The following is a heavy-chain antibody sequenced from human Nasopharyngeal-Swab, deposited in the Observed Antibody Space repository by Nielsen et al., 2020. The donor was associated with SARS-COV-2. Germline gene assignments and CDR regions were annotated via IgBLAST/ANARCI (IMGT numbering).Heavy chain of an antibody. Sequence: GGSLRLSCAASGFTVSSNYMRWVRQAPGKGLEWGSVIYSGGSTYYADPVKGRFTISRDNSKNTLYLQMNSLRAEDTAVYYCARCITIFGTRYGMDVWGQGTTVTVSS. CDR3: ARCITIFGTRYGMDV. D-gene: IGHD3-3*01. CDR2: IYSGGST. V-gene: IGHV3-53*01. J-gene: IGHJ6*02. CDR1: GFTVSSNY.